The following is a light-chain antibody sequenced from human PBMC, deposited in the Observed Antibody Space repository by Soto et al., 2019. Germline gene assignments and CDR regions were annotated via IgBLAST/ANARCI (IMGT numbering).Light chain of an antibody. J-gene: IGKJ4*01. CDR3: QQDDRSPLT. V-gene: IGKV3-20*01. CDR1: QSVSSSY. Sequence: EIVLTQSPGTLSLSPGERATLSCRASQSVSSSYLAWYQQKPGQATRLLIYGASSRATGIPDRFSGSGSGTDFTLTISRLEPEDFAVYYCQQDDRSPLTFGGGTKVDIK. CDR2: GAS.